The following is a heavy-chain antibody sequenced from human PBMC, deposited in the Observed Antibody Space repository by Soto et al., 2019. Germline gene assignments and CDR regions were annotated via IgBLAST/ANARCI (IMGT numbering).Heavy chain of an antibody. V-gene: IGHV3-9*01. D-gene: IGHD1-26*01. J-gene: IGHJ6*02. CDR3: VKGRGSYFVYFGLDV. Sequence: GGSLRLSCVASGFTFDDYAMHWVRQTPGKGLEWVSSIDWNGGSTAYADSVKGRFTISRDNARNSLYLQMNSLRPEDTAFYYCVKGRGSYFVYFGLDVWGQGTTVTVSS. CDR2: IDWNGGST. CDR1: GFTFDDYA.